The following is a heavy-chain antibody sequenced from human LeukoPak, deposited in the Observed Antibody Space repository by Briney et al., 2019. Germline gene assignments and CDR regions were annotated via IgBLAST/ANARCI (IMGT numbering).Heavy chain of an antibody. D-gene: IGHD5-18*01. CDR2: IYHSGST. CDR1: GGSISSYY. J-gene: IGHJ4*02. Sequence: SETLSLTCIVSGGSISSYYWSWIRQPPGKGLEWIGHIYHSGSTNYNPSLKSRLTISIDTSKNQFSLRLSSVTAADTAVYYCARGAAGYSYGWGQGTLVTVSS. CDR3: ARGAAGYSYG. V-gene: IGHV4-59*01.